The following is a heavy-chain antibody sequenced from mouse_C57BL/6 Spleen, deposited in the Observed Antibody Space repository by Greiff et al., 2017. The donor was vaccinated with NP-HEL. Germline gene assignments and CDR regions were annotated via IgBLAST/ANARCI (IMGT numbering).Heavy chain of an antibody. J-gene: IGHJ4*01. Sequence: EVKLMESGPGLVKPSQSLSLTCPLTGYSITSGYYWNWIRQFPGNKLEWMGYISYDGSNNYNPSLKNRISVTRDTSKNQFFLKLNSVTTEDTATYYCARGHYYGSSLYYYAMDYWGQGTSVTVSS. V-gene: IGHV3-6*01. CDR2: ISYDGSN. D-gene: IGHD1-1*01. CDR1: GYSITSGYY. CDR3: ARGHYYGSSLYYYAMDY.